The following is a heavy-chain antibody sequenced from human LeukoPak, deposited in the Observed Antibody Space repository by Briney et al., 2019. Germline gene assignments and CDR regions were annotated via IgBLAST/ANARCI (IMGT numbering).Heavy chain of an antibody. CDR1: GASISDSY. CDR2: IYSSGNT. J-gene: IGHJ4*02. CDR3: ARNSGDF. Sequence: KPSGTLSLTCSVFGASISDSYWSWIRQPAGKGLEWIGRIYSSGNTNYNPSLRSRVTMSLDASENQFSLKLSSVTAADTAMYYCARNSGDFWGQGTLVTVSS. V-gene: IGHV4-4*07. D-gene: IGHD4-23*01.